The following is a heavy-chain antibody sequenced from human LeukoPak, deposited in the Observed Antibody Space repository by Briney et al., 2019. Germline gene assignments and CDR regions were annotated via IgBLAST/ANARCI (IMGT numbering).Heavy chain of an antibody. Sequence: GGSLRLSCAASGFTFSSYGMHWVRQAPGKGLEGVAVIWYDGSNKYYADSVKGRFTISRDNSKNTLYLQMNSLRAEDTAVYYCARSRTFLTYFDYWGQGTLVTVSS. CDR1: GFTFSSYG. J-gene: IGHJ4*02. V-gene: IGHV3-33*01. CDR2: IWYDGSNK. CDR3: ARSRTFLTYFDY.